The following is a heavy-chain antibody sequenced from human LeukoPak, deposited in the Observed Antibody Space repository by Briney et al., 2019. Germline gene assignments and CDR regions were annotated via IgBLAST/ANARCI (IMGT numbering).Heavy chain of an antibody. CDR1: GGSFSGYY. J-gene: IGHJ4*02. D-gene: IGHD6-19*01. CDR2: INHSGSN. CDR3: ARAPGYSSGWYGARGTSRYFDY. Sequence: SETLSLTCAVYGGSFSGYYWSWIRQPPGKGLEWIGEINHSGSNNYNPSLKSRVTISVDTSKNQFSLKLSSVTAADTAVYYCARAPGYSSGWYGARGTSRYFDYWGQGTLVTVSS. V-gene: IGHV4-34*01.